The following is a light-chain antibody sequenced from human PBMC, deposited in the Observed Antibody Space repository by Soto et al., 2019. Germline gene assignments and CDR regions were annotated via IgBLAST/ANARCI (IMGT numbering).Light chain of an antibody. CDR2: GAS. CDR3: QQYGSSWWT. J-gene: IGKJ1*01. V-gene: IGKV3-20*01. Sequence: EIVLTQSPGTLSLSPGERATLSCRASQSVSSSYLAWYQQKPGQAPRLLIYGASSRATGIPDRFSGSGSGTDFTLTISRLEPEDFAVYYCQQYGSSWWTFGQGTNVEIK. CDR1: QSVSSSY.